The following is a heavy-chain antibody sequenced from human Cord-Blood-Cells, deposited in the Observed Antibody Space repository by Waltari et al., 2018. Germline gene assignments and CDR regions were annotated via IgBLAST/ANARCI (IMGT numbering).Heavy chain of an antibody. CDR3: ARDWGGRGDGY. D-gene: IGHD3-16*01. V-gene: IGHV4-59*01. CDR2: IDYSGST. Sequence: QVQLQESGPGLVKPSETLSLTCTVSGGPLSSSYWSWIRQPPGKGLAWIGYIDYSGSTNYNPSLKSRVTISVDTSKNQFSLKLSSVTAADTAVYYCARDWGGRGDGYWGQGTLVTVSS. J-gene: IGHJ4*02. CDR1: GGPLSSSY.